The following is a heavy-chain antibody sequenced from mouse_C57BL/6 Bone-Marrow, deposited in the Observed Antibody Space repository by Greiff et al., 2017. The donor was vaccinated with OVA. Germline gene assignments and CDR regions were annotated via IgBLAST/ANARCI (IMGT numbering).Heavy chain of an antibody. CDR1: GYTFTSYW. Sequence: VQLQQPGAELVKPGASVKLSCKASGYTFTSYWMHWVKQRPGQGLEWIGMIHPNSGSTNYNEKFKSKATLTVDKSSSTAYMQLSSLTSEDSAVYYVARSGCYGSSYVGFAYWGQGTLVTVSA. J-gene: IGHJ3*01. CDR3: ARSGCYGSSYVGFAY. D-gene: IGHD1-1*01. V-gene: IGHV1-64*01. CDR2: IHPNSGST.